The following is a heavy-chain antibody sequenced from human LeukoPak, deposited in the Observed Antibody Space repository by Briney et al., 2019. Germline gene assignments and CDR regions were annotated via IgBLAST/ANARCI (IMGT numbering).Heavy chain of an antibody. CDR2: IIPNSDGT. CDR1: GYTFTGYY. Sequence: GASVKVSCKASGYTFTGYYIHWVRQAPGQGLEWMGWIIPNSDGTNFAQKFQGRVTMTRDTSISTAYMELSRLRSDDTAVYYCARMVPAAINYFDYWGQGTLVTVSS. V-gene: IGHV1-2*02. J-gene: IGHJ4*02. CDR3: ARMVPAAINYFDY. D-gene: IGHD2-2*01.